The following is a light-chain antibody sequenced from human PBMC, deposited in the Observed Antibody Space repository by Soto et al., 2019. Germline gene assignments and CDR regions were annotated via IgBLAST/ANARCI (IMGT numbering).Light chain of an antibody. Sequence: DIQLTQSPSFLSASVGDRVTITCRASQGIRSSLAWYQQKPGKAPNLLIYDAATLQSGVPSRFSGSGSGTEFTLTISSLQPEDFATYYCQQLNSYPLTFGGGTKVEIK. CDR3: QQLNSYPLT. CDR1: QGIRSS. J-gene: IGKJ4*01. V-gene: IGKV1-9*01. CDR2: DAA.